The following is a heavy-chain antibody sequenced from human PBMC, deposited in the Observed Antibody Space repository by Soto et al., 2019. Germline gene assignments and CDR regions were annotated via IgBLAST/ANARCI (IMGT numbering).Heavy chain of an antibody. J-gene: IGHJ4*02. CDR1: GYTFTSYA. Sequence: ASVKVSCKPSGYTFTSYAMHCVRQAPGQRLEWMGWINAGNGNTKYSQKFQGRVTITRDTSASTAYMELSSLRSEDTAVYYCARRSIAARPATFDYWGQGTLVTVSS. CDR3: ARRSIAARPATFDY. V-gene: IGHV1-3*01. CDR2: INAGNGNT. D-gene: IGHD6-6*01.